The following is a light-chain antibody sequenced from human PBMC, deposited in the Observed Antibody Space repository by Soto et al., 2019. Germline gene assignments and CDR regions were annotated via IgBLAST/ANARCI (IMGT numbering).Light chain of an antibody. CDR2: RSN. V-gene: IGLV1-47*01. Sequence: QSVLTQPPSVSGTPGQRVTITCSGSSSNIGTNYVYWFQQLPGTAPKLLIYRSNQRPSGVPDRFSGSKSGTSASLAINGLRSEDEADYYCTAWDDSLSGPLYVFGTGTKLTVL. J-gene: IGLJ1*01. CDR1: SSNIGTNY. CDR3: TAWDDSLSGPLYV.